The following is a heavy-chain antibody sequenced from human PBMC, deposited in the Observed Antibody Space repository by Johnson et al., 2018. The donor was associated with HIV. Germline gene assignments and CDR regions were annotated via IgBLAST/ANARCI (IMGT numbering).Heavy chain of an antibody. Sequence: QVQLVESGGGVVQPGGSLRLSCAASGFTFSSYGMHWVRQAPGKGLEWVAFIRYDGSNKYYADSVKGRFTISRENYKNTLYLQMNSMRAEDTAVYYCAGEYYVSSVYYRLFAFDIWGQGTMVTVSS. D-gene: IGHD3-22*01. CDR1: GFTFSSYG. J-gene: IGHJ3*02. CDR3: AGEYYVSSVYYRLFAFDI. CDR2: IRYDGSNK. V-gene: IGHV3-30*02.